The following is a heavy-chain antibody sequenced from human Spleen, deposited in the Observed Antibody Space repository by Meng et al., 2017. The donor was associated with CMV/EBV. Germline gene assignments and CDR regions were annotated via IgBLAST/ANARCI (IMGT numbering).Heavy chain of an antibody. V-gene: IGHV3-21*01. D-gene: IGHD2-21*01. CDR2: ISSTGSYI. CDR3: AKKGLGIASYYYYGMDV. CDR1: GFTFSRYT. J-gene: IGHJ6*02. Sequence: GGSLRLSCEASGFTFSRYTLYWVRQTPGKGLEWVSSISSTGSYIYYAGSVKGRFTISRDNAKNSLYLQMNSLRGEDTAVYYCAKKGLGIASYYYYGMDVWGQGTTVTVSS.